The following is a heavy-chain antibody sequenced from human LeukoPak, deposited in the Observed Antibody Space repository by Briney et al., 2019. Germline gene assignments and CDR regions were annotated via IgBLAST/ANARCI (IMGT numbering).Heavy chain of an antibody. CDR1: GYTFTSYA. J-gene: IGHJ6*02. Sequence: ASVKVSCKASGYTFTSYAMHWVRQAPGQRLEWMGWINAGNGNTKYSQKFQGRVTITRDTSASTAYMELSSLTFDDTAVYFCTRGGDFYDLMSYAMDVWGQGTTVTVSS. CDR3: TRGGDFYDLMSYAMDV. V-gene: IGHV1-3*01. D-gene: IGHD5/OR15-5a*01. CDR2: INAGNGNT.